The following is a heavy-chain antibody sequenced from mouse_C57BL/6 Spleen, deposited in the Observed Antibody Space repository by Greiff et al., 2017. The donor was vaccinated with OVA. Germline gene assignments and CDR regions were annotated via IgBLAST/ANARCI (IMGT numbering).Heavy chain of an antibody. J-gene: IGHJ4*01. CDR1: GFNIKDYY. CDR2: IDPEDGDT. D-gene: IGHD2-5*01. Sequence: VQLQQSGAELVRPGASVKLSCTASGFNIKDYYMHWVKQRPEQGLEWIGRIDPEDGDTEYAPKFQGKATMTADTSSNTAYLQLSRLTSEDTAVYYCTRGGYSNYVKDAMDYWGQGTSVTVSS. V-gene: IGHV14-1*01. CDR3: TRGGYSNYVKDAMDY.